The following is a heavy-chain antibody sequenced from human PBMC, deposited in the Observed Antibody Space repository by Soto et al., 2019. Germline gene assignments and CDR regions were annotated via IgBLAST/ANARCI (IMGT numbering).Heavy chain of an antibody. CDR3: AKSYDAPGYCDS. Sequence: ASVKVSCKASGYTFTSYGISWVRQAPGQGLEWMGWISAYNGNTNYAQKLQGRVTMTTDTSTSTAYMELRSLRAEDTAVYYCAKSYDAPGYCDSWGQGTLVTVSS. CDR1: GYTFTSYG. V-gene: IGHV1-18*01. CDR2: ISAYNGNT. J-gene: IGHJ4*02. D-gene: IGHD5-12*01.